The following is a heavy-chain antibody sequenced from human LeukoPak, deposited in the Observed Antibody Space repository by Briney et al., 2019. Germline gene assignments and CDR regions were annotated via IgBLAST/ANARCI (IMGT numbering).Heavy chain of an antibody. CDR2: IYPGDSDT. V-gene: IGHV5-51*01. D-gene: IGHD3-9*01. CDR1: GYSFTSYW. J-gene: IGHJ4*02. Sequence: GESLKISCKGSGYSFTSYWIGWVRQMPGKGLEWMGIIYPGDSDTRYSPSFQGQVTISADKSISTAYLQWSSLKASDTAMYYCARSYYDILTGYSSYYFDYWGQGTLVTASS. CDR3: ARSYYDILTGYSSYYFDY.